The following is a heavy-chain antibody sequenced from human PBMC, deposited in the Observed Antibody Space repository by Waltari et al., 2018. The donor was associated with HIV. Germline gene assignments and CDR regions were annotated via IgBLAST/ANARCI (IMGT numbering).Heavy chain of an antibody. V-gene: IGHV3-9*01. J-gene: IGHJ6*02. CDR1: GFTFDDYA. Sequence: EVQLVESGGGLVQPGRSLRLSCAASGFTFDDYAMHWVRQVPGKGLEWGSGITWNSGRTGYADSVKGRFMISRDNAKNSWYLQMNSLRVEDTALYYCAKSDIDYGMDVWGQGTTVTVSS. CDR2: ITWNSGRT. D-gene: IGHD2-15*01. CDR3: AKSDIDYGMDV.